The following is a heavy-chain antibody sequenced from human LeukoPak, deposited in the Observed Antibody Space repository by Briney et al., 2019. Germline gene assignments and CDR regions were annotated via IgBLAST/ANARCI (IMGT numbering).Heavy chain of an antibody. V-gene: IGHV1-2*02. CDR3: AREKMTTITTIDY. CDR1: GYTFTGYY. CDR2: INPNSGGT. D-gene: IGHD4-11*01. J-gene: IGHJ4*02. Sequence: ASVKVSCKASGYTFTGYYMHWVRQAPGQGLEWMGWINPNSGGTNYAPKFQGRVTMTRDTSISTAYMELGSLRSDDTAVYYCAREKMTTITTIDYWGQGTLVTVSS.